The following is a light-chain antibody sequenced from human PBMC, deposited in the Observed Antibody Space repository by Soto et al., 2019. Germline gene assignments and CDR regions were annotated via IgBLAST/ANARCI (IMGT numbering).Light chain of an antibody. Sequence: DIVMTQSPDSLAVSLGERATINCKSSQSVLYSSNNKNYLAWYQQRPGQPPKLLIYWASTRESGVPDRFSGSGSVTDITLAITSLQAEEGAVYYCQQYESTPPTFGRGTKLEIK. CDR1: QSVLYSSNNKNY. J-gene: IGKJ2*01. V-gene: IGKV4-1*01. CDR2: WAS. CDR3: QQYESTPPT.